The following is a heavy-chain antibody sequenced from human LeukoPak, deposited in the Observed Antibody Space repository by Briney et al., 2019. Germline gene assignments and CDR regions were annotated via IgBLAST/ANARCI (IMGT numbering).Heavy chain of an antibody. D-gene: IGHD4-17*01. V-gene: IGHV3-30*03. Sequence: GRSLRLSCAASGFTFSTSGMHWVRQAPGKGLEWVAVISYDGTYKIYPDSVKGRFTISRDNSKNTVYLQMNSLRAEDTAVYFCARAPGTGGDYVTYWGQGTLVTVSS. J-gene: IGHJ4*02. CDR2: ISYDGTYK. CDR3: ARAPGTGGDYVTY. CDR1: GFTFSTSG.